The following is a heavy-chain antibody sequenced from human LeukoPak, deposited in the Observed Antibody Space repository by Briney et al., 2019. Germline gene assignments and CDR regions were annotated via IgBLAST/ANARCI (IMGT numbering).Heavy chain of an antibody. V-gene: IGHV3-15*01. CDR1: GFTFSNAW. J-gene: IGHJ4*02. CDR2: IKSKTDGGTT. CDR3: AKDPKLLRQGVWPYGDYVGY. D-gene: IGHD4-17*01. Sequence: GGSLRLSCAASGFTFSNAWMSWVRQAPGKGLEWVGRIKSKTDGGTTGYAAPVKGRFTISRDDSKNTLYLQMNSLRAEDTAVYYCAKDPKLLRQGVWPYGDYVGYWGQGTLVTVSS.